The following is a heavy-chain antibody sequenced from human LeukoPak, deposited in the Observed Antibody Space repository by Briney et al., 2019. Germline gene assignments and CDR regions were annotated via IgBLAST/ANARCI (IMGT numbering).Heavy chain of an antibody. CDR3: ARHIGTYFSPDY. CDR2: IYYSGST. V-gene: IGHV4-59*08. J-gene: IGHJ4*02. CDR1: ADSISTYY. D-gene: IGHD1-26*01. Sequence: SETLSLTCTVSADSISTYYWSWIRQPPGKGLEWIGYIYYSGSTNYNPSLKSRVAISVDTSKNQFSLKLSSVTAADTAVYYCARHIGTYFSPDYWGQGTLVTVSS.